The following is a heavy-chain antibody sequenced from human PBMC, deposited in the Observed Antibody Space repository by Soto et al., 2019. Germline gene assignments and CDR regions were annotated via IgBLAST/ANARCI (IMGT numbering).Heavy chain of an antibody. CDR3: ARGPGYYYYYMDV. V-gene: IGHV1-69*02. CDR2: IIPILGIA. Sequence: QVQLVQSGAEVKKPGSSVKVSCKASGGTFSSYTISWVRQAPGQGLEWMGRIIPILGIANYAQKFQGRVTITADKSTSTAYMELSSLRSEDTAVYYCARGPGYYYYYMDVWGKGTKVTVSS. CDR1: GGTFSSYT. J-gene: IGHJ6*03.